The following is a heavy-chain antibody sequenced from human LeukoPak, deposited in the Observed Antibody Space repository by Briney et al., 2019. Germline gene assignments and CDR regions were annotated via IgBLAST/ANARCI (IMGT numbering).Heavy chain of an antibody. CDR3: ARDQVGATSPRFDY. V-gene: IGHV4-59*01. D-gene: IGHD1-26*01. Sequence: SETLSLTCTVSGGSIGNYYWSWIRQPPGKGLEWIGYIYYSGSTNYNPSLKSRVTISVDTSKNQFSLKLSSVTAADTAVYYCARDQVGATSPRFDYWGQGTLVTVSS. CDR2: IYYSGST. CDR1: GGSIGNYY. J-gene: IGHJ4*02.